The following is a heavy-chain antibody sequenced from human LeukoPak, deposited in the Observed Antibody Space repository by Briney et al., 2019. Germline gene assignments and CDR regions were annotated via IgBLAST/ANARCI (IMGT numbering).Heavy chain of an antibody. CDR3: VKEHVDRAFTRSFEI. V-gene: IGHV3-23*01. J-gene: IGHJ3*02. D-gene: IGHD3-3*02. Sequence: GGSQRLSCAASGFSFSTNPMSWVRQAPGKGLEWVSAISPDKTYYADSVKGRLTISRDNYKNTVDLHMNSPRAEDTAIYYCVKEHVDRAFTRSFEIWGQGIVVTVSS. CDR2: ISPDKT. CDR1: GFSFSTNP.